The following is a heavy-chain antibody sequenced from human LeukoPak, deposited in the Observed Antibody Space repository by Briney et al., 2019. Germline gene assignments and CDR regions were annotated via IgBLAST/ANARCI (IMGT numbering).Heavy chain of an antibody. Sequence: SETLSLTCAVYGGSFSGYYWSWIRQPPGKGLEWIGEINHSGSTNYNPSLKSRVTISVDTSNNQFSLKLSSVPAADTAVYYCARGAEGVAARTYYYYMDVWGKGTTVTVSS. CDR2: INHSGST. CDR1: GGSFSGYY. V-gene: IGHV4-34*01. CDR3: ARGAEGVAARTYYYYMDV. D-gene: IGHD6-6*01. J-gene: IGHJ6*03.